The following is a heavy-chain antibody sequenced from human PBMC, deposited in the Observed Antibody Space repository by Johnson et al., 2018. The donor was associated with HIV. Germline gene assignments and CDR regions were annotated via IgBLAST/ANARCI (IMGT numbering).Heavy chain of an antibody. D-gene: IGHD5-18*01. CDR2: IGTAGDT. J-gene: IGHJ3*02. CDR3: ARAYSYGVFDI. V-gene: IGHV3-13*01. CDR1: GFTFSSYD. Sequence: VQLVESGGGLVQPGGSLRLSCAASGFTFSSYDMHWVRQATGKGLEWVSAIGTAGDTYYPGSVKGRFTISRENAKNSLYLQMNSLRAGDTALYYCARAYSYGVFDIWGQGTMVTVSS.